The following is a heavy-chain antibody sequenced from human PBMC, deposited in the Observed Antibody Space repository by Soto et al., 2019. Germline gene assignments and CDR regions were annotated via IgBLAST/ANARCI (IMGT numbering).Heavy chain of an antibody. V-gene: IGHV3-21*01. J-gene: IGHJ4*02. CDR1: GFTFSSYS. CDR2: ISSSSSYI. CDR3: ARDQPGYSYGYGLGY. Sequence: EVQLVESGGGLAKPGGSLRLSCAASGFTFSSYSMNWVHQAPGKGLEWVSSISSSSSYIYYADSVKGRFTISRDNAKNSLYLQMNSLRAEDTAVYYCARDQPGYSYGYGLGYWGQGTLVTVSS. D-gene: IGHD5-18*01.